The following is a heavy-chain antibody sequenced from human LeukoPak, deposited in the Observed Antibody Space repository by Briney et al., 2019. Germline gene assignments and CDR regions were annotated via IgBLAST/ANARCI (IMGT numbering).Heavy chain of an antibody. CDR3: ARARGVVATFDP. CDR2: INAGNGNT. J-gene: IGHJ5*02. V-gene: IGHV1-3*01. Sequence: ASVKVSCKASGYTFTSYAMHWVRQAPGQRLEWMGWINAGNGNTKYSQKFQGRVTITRDTSASTAYMELSSLRSEDTAVYYCARARGVVATFDPWGQGTLVTVSS. CDR1: GYTFTSYA. D-gene: IGHD5-12*01.